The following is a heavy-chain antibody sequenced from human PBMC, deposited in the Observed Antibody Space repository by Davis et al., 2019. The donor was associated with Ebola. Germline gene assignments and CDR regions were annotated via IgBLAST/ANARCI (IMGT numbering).Heavy chain of an antibody. CDR3: ASHSSSWFYYFDY. CDR1: GFTFSSYS. D-gene: IGHD6-13*01. CDR2: ISSSSSYI. V-gene: IGHV3-21*04. Sequence: GGSLRLSCAASGFTFSSYSMNWVRQAPGKGLEWVSSISSSSSYIYYADSVKGRFTISRDNAKNSLYLQMNSLRAEDTAVYYCASHSSSWFYYFDYWGQGTLVTVSS. J-gene: IGHJ4*02.